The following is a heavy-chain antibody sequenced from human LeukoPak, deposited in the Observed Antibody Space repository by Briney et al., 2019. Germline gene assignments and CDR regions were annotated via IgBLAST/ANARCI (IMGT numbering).Heavy chain of an antibody. J-gene: IGHJ5*02. D-gene: IGHD2-2*02. Sequence: ASVKVSCKASGYTFTSYYMHWVRQAPGQGLEWMGIINPSGGSTSYAQKFQGRVTMTRDTSTSTVYMELSSLRSEDAAVYYCARVAWSCSSTSCYTNWFDPWGQGTLVTVSS. CDR2: INPSGGST. CDR3: ARVAWSCSSTSCYTNWFDP. V-gene: IGHV1-46*01. CDR1: GYTFTSYY.